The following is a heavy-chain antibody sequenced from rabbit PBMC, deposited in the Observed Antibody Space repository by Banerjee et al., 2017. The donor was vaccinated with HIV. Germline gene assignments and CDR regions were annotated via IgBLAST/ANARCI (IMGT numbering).Heavy chain of an antibody. CDR2: TWAGGSGST. J-gene: IGHJ4*01. CDR3: ANEYVATGRAFSL. CDR1: GFSFSSSYW. Sequence: QSLEESGGDLVKPGASLTLTCTASGFSFSSSYWICWVRQAPGKGLEWIACTWAGGSGSTYYASWARGRFTISRTSSTTVTLQMTSLTAADTATYFCANEYVATGRAFSLWGQGTLVTVS. D-gene: IGHD5-1*01. V-gene: IGHV1S40*01.